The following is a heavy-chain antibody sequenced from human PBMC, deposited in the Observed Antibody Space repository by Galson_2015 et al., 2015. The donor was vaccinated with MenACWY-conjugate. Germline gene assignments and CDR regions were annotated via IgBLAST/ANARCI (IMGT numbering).Heavy chain of an antibody. CDR3: ARVIVDIGGSFYFPDY. Sequence: SVKVSCKASGYTFTGYYMHWVRQAPGQGLEWMGWINPNSGGTNYAQKFQGWVTMTRDMSISTAYMELSRLRSDDTAVYYCARVIVDIGGSFYFPDYWGQGTLVTVSS. CDR2: INPNSGGT. V-gene: IGHV1-2*04. D-gene: IGHD2-15*01. CDR1: GYTFTGYY. J-gene: IGHJ4*02.